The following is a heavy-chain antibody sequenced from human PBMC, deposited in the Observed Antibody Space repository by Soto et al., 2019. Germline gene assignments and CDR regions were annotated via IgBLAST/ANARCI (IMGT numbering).Heavy chain of an antibody. J-gene: IGHJ4*02. Sequence: SVKVSCKASGGTFSSYAISWVRQAPGQGLEWMGGIIPIFGTANYAQKFQGRVTITADESTSTAYMELSSLRSEDTAVCYCARDQGDYYDSSGYYCAYWGQGTLVTVSS. V-gene: IGHV1-69*13. CDR1: GGTFSSYA. D-gene: IGHD3-22*01. CDR3: ARDQGDYYDSSGYYCAY. CDR2: IIPIFGTA.